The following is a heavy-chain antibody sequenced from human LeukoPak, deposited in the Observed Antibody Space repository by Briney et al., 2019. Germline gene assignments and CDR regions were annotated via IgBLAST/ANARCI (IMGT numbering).Heavy chain of an antibody. V-gene: IGHV1-3*01. D-gene: IGHD1-26*01. CDR1: GYTFTDYG. J-gene: IGHJ5*02. CDR2: INAGNGNT. Sequence: GASVKVSCKASGYTFTDYGINWVRQAPGQRLEWMGWINAGNGNTKYSQKFQGRVTITRDTSASTAYMELSSLRPEDTAVYYCARDWVGAPRWFDPWGQGTLVTVSS. CDR3: ARDWVGAPRWFDP.